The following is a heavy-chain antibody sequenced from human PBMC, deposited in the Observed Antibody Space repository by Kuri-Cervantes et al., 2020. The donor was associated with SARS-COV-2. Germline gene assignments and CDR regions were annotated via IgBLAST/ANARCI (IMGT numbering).Heavy chain of an antibody. Sequence: SGTLSLTCTVSGGSVSSGSYYWSWIRQPPGKGLEWIGYIYYSGSTNYNPSLKSRVTISVDTSKNQFSLKLSSVTAADTAVYYCARLGRYCSSTSCYPNWFDPWGQGTLVTVSS. CDR3: ARLGRYCSSTSCYPNWFDP. CDR1: GGSVSSGSYY. D-gene: IGHD2-2*01. CDR2: IYYSGST. J-gene: IGHJ5*02. V-gene: IGHV4-61*01.